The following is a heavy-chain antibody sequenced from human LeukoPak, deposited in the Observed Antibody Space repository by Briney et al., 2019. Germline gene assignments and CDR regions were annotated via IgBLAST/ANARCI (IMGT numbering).Heavy chain of an antibody. Sequence: VASVKVSCKASGYTFTSYYMHWVRQAPGQGLEWMGIINPSGGSTSYAQKFQGRVTMTRDTSTSTVYMELNSLRAEETAVYYCAKVMGSSYYSPIEYWGQGTLVTVSS. CDR3: AKVMGSSYYSPIEY. CDR1: GYTFTSYY. J-gene: IGHJ4*02. CDR2: INPSGGST. V-gene: IGHV1-46*01. D-gene: IGHD3-22*01.